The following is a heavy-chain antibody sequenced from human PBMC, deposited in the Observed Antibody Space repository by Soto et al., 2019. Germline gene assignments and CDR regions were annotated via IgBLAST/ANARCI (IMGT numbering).Heavy chain of an antibody. V-gene: IGHV1-18*01. CDR2: ISAYNGNT. D-gene: IGHD1-1*01. Sequence: QVQLVQSGAEVKKPGASVKVSCKASGYTFTNYGITWVRQAPGQGLEWMGWISAYNGNTNYAQKLQGRVTMTTATTTSTAYRELRSLRSDDTAVYYCARDRYNWNGAMGYWGQGTLVTVSS. J-gene: IGHJ4*02. CDR3: ARDRYNWNGAMGY. CDR1: GYTFTNYG.